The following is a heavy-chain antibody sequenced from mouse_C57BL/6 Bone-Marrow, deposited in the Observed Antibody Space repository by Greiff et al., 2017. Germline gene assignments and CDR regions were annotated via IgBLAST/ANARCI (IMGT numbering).Heavy chain of an antibody. CDR3: ARCPYYGSSYAWFAY. V-gene: IGHV1-82*01. CDR2: IYPGDGDT. CDR1: GYAFSSSW. D-gene: IGHD1-1*01. J-gene: IGHJ3*01. Sequence: QVQLQQSGPELVKPGASVKISCKASGYAFSSSWMNWVKQRPGKGLEWIGRIYPGDGDTNYNGKFKGKATLTADKSSSTAYMQLSSLTSEDSAVYFCARCPYYGSSYAWFAYWGQGTLVTVSA.